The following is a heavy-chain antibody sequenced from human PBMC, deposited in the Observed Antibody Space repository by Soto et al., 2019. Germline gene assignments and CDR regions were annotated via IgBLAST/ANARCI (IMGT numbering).Heavy chain of an antibody. CDR2: IYHSGST. J-gene: IGHJ4*02. D-gene: IGHD6-19*01. V-gene: IGHV4-4*02. CDR1: GVSISSTTW. CDR3: ARDLRIAVVEVFDY. Sequence: SETLSLTCAVSGVSISSTTWWSWVRQPPGKGLEWIGEIYHSGSTNYNPSLKSRVTITVDKSKNHFSLQLSSVTAADTAAYYCARDLRIAVVEVFDYWGQGTLVTV.